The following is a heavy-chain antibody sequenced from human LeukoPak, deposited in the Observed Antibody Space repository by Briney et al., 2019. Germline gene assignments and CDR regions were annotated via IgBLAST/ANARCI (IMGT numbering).Heavy chain of an antibody. Sequence: PGGSLRLSGAASGFTFSSYAMHWVRQAPGKGLEWVAVIWYDGSNKYYADSVKGRFTISRDNSKNTLYLQMNSLRAEDTAVYYCARAGIAAAGSPDYWGQGTLVTVSS. J-gene: IGHJ4*02. D-gene: IGHD6-13*01. CDR2: IWYDGSNK. CDR1: GFTFSSYA. V-gene: IGHV3-33*08. CDR3: ARAGIAAAGSPDY.